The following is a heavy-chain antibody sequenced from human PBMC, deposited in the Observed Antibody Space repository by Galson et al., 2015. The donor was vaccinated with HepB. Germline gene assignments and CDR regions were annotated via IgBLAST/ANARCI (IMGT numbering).Heavy chain of an antibody. D-gene: IGHD1-14*01. CDR2: ISGSGGST. CDR3: AKDPRWEAVPPHGTYYYYYYMDV. J-gene: IGHJ6*03. V-gene: IGHV3-23*01. CDR1: GFTFSSYA. Sequence: SLRLSCAASGFTFSSYAMSWVRQAPGKGLEWVSAISGSGGSTYYADSVKGRFTIPRDNSKNTLYLQMNSLRAEDTAVYYCAKDPRWEAVPPHGTYYYYYYMDVWGKGTTVTVSS.